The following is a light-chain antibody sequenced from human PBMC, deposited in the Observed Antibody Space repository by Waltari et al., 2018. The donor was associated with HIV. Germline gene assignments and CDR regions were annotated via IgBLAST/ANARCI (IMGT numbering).Light chain of an antibody. CDR1: RSHIGAGYD. CDR3: QSYDSSLRASVV. Sequence: QSVLTQPPSVSGAPGQRVTISCTGSRSHIGAGYDVPWYQQLPGIAPKPLLFCNTNPPSGVPARFSGSKSGTSAAPAITGRQADDDAHYYCQSYDSSLRASVVFGGGTKLTVL. V-gene: IGLV1-40*01. J-gene: IGLJ2*01. CDR2: CNT.